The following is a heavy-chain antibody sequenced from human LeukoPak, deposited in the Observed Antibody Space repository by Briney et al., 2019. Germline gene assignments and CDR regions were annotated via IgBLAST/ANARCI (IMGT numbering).Heavy chain of an antibody. CDR2: IHPNTGGT. Sequence: ASVKVSCKASGYTFTGHYIHWVRQAPGQGLEWMGWIHPNTGGTKYAQKFQGRVTMTRDMSTSTVYMELSSLRSEDTAVYYCASSSGIILFDYWGQGTLVTVSS. V-gene: IGHV1-2*02. J-gene: IGHJ4*02. CDR1: GYTFTGHY. D-gene: IGHD5-12*01. CDR3: ASSSGIILFDY.